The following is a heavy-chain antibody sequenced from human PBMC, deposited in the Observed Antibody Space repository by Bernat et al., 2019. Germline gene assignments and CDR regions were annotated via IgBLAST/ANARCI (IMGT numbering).Heavy chain of an antibody. CDR3: VKDHCTGGVCYTISGFDY. J-gene: IGHJ4*02. D-gene: IGHD2-8*02. Sequence: EVQLVESGGGLVQPGGSLRLSCSASGFTFSSYAMHWVRQAPGKGLEYVSAISSNGGSTYYADSVKGRFTMSRDNSKNTLYLQMSSLRAEDTAVYYCVKDHCTGGVCYTISGFDYWGQGTLVTVSS. CDR1: GFTFSSYA. V-gene: IGHV3-64D*06. CDR2: ISSNGGST.